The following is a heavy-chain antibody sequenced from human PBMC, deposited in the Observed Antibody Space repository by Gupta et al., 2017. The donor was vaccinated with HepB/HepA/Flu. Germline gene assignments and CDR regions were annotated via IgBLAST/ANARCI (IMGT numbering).Heavy chain of an antibody. CDR2: ITADNGIT. Sequence: QVHLVQSGAEVKKPGASVKISCKASGYTFSNYAMHWVRQAPGQRLEWMGWITADNGITSYSQRFQGRVTITRDTSARTSYMELSSLRSEDTAVYYCARDLVPGAAAPYYFDYWGQGTLVTGSS. D-gene: IGHD2-2*01. CDR3: ARDLVPGAAAPYYFDY. V-gene: IGHV1-3*01. J-gene: IGHJ4*02. CDR1: GYTFSNYA.